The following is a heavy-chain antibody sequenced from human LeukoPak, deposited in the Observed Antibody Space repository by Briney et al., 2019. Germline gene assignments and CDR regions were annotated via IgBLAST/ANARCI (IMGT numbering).Heavy chain of an antibody. Sequence: GGSLRLSCAASGFTFSSYAMRWVRQAPGKGLEWVAVISYDGSNKYYADSVKGRFTISRDNSKNTLYLQMNSLRAEDTAAYYCARGYNWNYAAYWGQGTLVTVSS. CDR1: GFTFSSYA. D-gene: IGHD1-7*01. V-gene: IGHV3-30*04. CDR3: ARGYNWNYAAY. CDR2: ISYDGSNK. J-gene: IGHJ4*02.